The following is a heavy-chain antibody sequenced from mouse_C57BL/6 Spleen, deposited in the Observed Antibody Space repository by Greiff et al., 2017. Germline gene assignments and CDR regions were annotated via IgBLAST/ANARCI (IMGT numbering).Heavy chain of an antibody. V-gene: IGHV1-80*01. J-gene: IGHJ3*01. D-gene: IGHD3-2*02. Sequence: QVQLQQSGAELVKPGASVKISCKASGYAFSSYWMNWVKQRPGKGLEWIGQIYPGDGDTNYNGKFKGKATLTADKSSSTAYMQLSSLTSEDSAVYFCARSTAQATPWFAYWGQGTLVTVSA. CDR3: ARSTAQATPWFAY. CDR2: IYPGDGDT. CDR1: GYAFSSYW.